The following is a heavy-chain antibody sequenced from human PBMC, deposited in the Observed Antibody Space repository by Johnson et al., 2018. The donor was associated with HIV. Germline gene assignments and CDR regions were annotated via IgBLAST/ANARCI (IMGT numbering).Heavy chain of an antibody. J-gene: IGHJ3*02. V-gene: IGHV3-30*04. D-gene: IGHD3-10*02. CDR1: GFTFSSYA. CDR2: ISYDGSEK. CDR3: ARESSDVGDFDI. Sequence: VQLVESGGGVVQPGRSLRLSCAASGFTFSSYAMHWVRQAPGKGLEWVAVISYDGSEKLYVDSVKGRFTIFRDTAGNSLVLQMDSLRAEDTAVYYCARESSDVGDFDIWGHGTMVTVSS.